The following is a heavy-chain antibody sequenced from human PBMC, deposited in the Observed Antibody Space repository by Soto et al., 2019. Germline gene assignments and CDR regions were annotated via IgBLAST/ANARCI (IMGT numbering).Heavy chain of an antibody. J-gene: IGHJ3*02. CDR2: IYYSGST. CDR1: GGSISSGDYY. V-gene: IGHV4-30-4*01. D-gene: IGHD3-22*01. CDR3: ARSDSVYDSSGYYYVGDAFDI. Sequence: QVQLQESGPGLVKPSQTLSLTCTVSGGSISSGDYYWSWIRQPPGKGLEWIGYIYYSGSTYYNPSLKSRVTISVDTSKNQFSLKLSSVTAADTAVYYCARSDSVYDSSGYYYVGDAFDIWGQGTMVTVSS.